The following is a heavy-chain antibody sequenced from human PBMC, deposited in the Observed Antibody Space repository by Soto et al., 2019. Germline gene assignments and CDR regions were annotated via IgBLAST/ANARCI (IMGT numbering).Heavy chain of an antibody. J-gene: IGHJ4*02. CDR2: ISGSGGST. CDR1: GFTFSSYA. D-gene: IGHD3-3*01. V-gene: IGHV3-23*01. Sequence: GGSLRLSCAASGFTFSSYAMSWVRQAPGKGLEWVSAISGSGGSTYYADSVKGRFTISRDNSKNTLYLQMNSLRAEDTAVYYCVKGREYYDFWSGSPPFDYWGQGTLVTVSS. CDR3: VKGREYYDFWSGSPPFDY.